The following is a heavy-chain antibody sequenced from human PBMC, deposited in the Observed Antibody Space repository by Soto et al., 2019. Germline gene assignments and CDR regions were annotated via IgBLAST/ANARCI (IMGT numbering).Heavy chain of an antibody. CDR3: ARSSTSANYFDY. J-gene: IGHJ4*02. D-gene: IGHD2-2*01. V-gene: IGHV4-31*03. CDR1: GGSISRGGYY. Sequence: QVQLQESGPGLVKPSQTLSPTCTVSGGSISRGGYYWSWIRQHPGKGLEWIGYIYYSGSTYYNPSLKSRVTISVDTSKNQFSLKLSSVTAADTAVYYCARSSTSANYFDYWGQGTLVTVSS. CDR2: IYYSGST.